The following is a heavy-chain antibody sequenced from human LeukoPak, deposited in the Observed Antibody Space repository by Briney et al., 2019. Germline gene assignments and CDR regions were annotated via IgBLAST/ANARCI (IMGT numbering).Heavy chain of an antibody. Sequence: GGSLRLSCAASGFTFTTYWMTWVRQAPGKGLEWVANINQDGSEKYFVDSVKGRFTIPRDNAKNSLYLQMNSLRAEDTAIYYCARETDSTLFDYWGQGTLVTVSS. D-gene: IGHD2/OR15-2a*01. CDR2: INQDGSEK. J-gene: IGHJ4*02. CDR1: GFTFTTYW. CDR3: ARETDSTLFDY. V-gene: IGHV3-7*01.